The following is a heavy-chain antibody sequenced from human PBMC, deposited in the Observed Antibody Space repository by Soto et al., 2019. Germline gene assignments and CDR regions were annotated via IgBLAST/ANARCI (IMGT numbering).Heavy chain of an antibody. D-gene: IGHD1-26*01. Sequence: SQTLSLTCAISGDTVSTNSAAWSWIRESPSRGLGRLGRTYYRSKWHSDYEVSVKSRLTINPDTSTNQFLMQPNSLPPEPTAVYDGARDRTASYWYSSQNYGMDVWGQGTTVTVSS. CDR3: ARDRTASYWYSSQNYGMDV. J-gene: IGHJ6*02. CDR1: GDTVSTNSAA. CDR2: TYYRSKWHS. V-gene: IGHV6-1*01.